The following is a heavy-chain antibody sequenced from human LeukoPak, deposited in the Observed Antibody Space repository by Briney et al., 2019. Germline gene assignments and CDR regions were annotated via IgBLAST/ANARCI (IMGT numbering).Heavy chain of an antibody. D-gene: IGHD7-27*01. CDR2: INTDGSST. V-gene: IGHV3-74*01. J-gene: IGHJ4*02. CDR1: GFTFSNYW. CDR3: AGALFDWGAGSDY. Sequence: GGSLRLSCAASGFTFSNYWMHWVRQAPGKGLVWVSRINTDGSSTTYTDSVKGRFTISRDNAKNTLYLQMNSLRAEDTAVYYCAGALFDWGAGSDYWGQGTLVTVSS.